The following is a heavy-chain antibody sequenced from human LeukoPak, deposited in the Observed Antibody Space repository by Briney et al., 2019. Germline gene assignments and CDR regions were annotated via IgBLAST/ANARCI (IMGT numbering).Heavy chain of an antibody. J-gene: IGHJ4*02. V-gene: IGHV4-39*07. CDR2: IYYSGST. D-gene: IGHD3-10*01. Sequence: SETLSLTCTVSGGSISSSSYYWGWIRQPPGKGLEWIGSIYYSGSTYYNPSLKSRVTISVDTSKNQFSLKLSSVTAADTAVYYCARGSRGDLPPDYWGQGTLVTVSS. CDR3: ARGSRGDLPPDY. CDR1: GGSISSSSYY.